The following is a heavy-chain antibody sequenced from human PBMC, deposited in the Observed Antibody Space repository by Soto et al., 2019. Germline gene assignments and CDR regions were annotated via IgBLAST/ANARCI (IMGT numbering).Heavy chain of an antibody. J-gene: IGHJ2*01. V-gene: IGHV3-33*01. Sequence: GGSLRLSCAASGFTFSNYGMHWVRQAPGKGLEWVAVVWDDGSKKYYGDSVKGRFTIARDNSKNTLYLQMDSLRDEDTAVYYCARPPVPKIYWYFDLWGRGTLVTVS. CDR2: VWDDGSKK. CDR1: GFTFSNYG. D-gene: IGHD6-6*01. CDR3: ARPPVPKIYWYFDL.